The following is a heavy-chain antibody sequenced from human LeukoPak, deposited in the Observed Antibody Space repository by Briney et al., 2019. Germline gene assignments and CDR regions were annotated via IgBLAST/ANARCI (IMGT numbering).Heavy chain of an antibody. CDR2: ISSSGSTI. Sequence: GGSLRLSCAASGFTFSDYYMSWIRQAPGKGLEWVSYISSSGSTIYYADSVKGRFTISRDNAKNSLYLQMNSLRAEDTAVYYCARDFKYCSGGSCRQDAFDIWGQGTMVTVSS. V-gene: IGHV3-11*01. CDR1: GFTFSDYY. CDR3: ARDFKYCSGGSCRQDAFDI. D-gene: IGHD2-15*01. J-gene: IGHJ3*02.